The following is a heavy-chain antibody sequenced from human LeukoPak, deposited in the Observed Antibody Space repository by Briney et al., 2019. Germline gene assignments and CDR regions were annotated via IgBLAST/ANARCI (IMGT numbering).Heavy chain of an antibody. J-gene: IGHJ6*03. CDR1: GFTFSSYS. D-gene: IGHD6-13*01. CDR2: ISSSSSYI. CDR3: ASAPRSSGSLIYYYYYMDV. Sequence: GGSLRLSCAASGFTFSSYSMNWVRQAPGKGLEWVSSISSSSSYIYYADSVKGRFTISRDNAKNSLYLQMNSLRAEDTAVYYCASAPRSSGSLIYYYYYMDVWGKGTTVTVSS. V-gene: IGHV3-21*01.